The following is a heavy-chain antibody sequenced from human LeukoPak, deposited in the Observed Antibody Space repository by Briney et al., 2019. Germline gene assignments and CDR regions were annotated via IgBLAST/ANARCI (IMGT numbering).Heavy chain of an antibody. V-gene: IGHV4-30-2*05. J-gene: IGHJ4*02. CDR1: GGSISSGGYD. Sequence: PSQTLSLTCTVSGGSISSGGYDGGWSRQPRGEGREWSVYIYDSGSTYYNPSLKSRVTISVDTSKNQFSLKLSSVPAADTAVYYCARVCSNTSCLLAYWGQGTLVTASS. CDR3: ARVCSNTSCLLAY. CDR2: IYDSGST. D-gene: IGHD2-2*01.